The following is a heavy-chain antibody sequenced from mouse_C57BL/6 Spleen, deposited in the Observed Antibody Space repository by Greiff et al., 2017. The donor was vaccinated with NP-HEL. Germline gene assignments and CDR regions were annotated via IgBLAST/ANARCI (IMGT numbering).Heavy chain of an antibody. D-gene: IGHD2-4*01. J-gene: IGHJ2*01. V-gene: IGHV1-22*01. Sequence: VQLQQSGPELVKPGASVKMSCKASGYTFTDYNMHWVKQSHGKSLEWIGYINPNNGGTSYNQKFKGKATLTVNKSSSTAYMGLRSLTSEDSAVYYGAGYDYDGGDFDYWGQGTTLTVSS. CDR1: GYTFTDYN. CDR3: AGYDYDGGDFDY. CDR2: INPNNGGT.